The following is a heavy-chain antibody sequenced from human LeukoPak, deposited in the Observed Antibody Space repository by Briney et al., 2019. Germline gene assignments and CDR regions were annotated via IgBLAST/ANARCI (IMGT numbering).Heavy chain of an antibody. Sequence: GGSLRLSCAASGFTFSSYSMNWVRQAPGKGLEWVSSISSSSSYIYYADSVKGRFTISRDNAKNSLYLQMNSLRAEDTAVYYCARGPVITIFGVVDNSLRYGMDVWGQGTTVTVSS. CDR2: ISSSSSYI. V-gene: IGHV3-21*01. J-gene: IGHJ6*02. CDR1: GFTFSSYS. CDR3: ARGPVITIFGVVDNSLRYGMDV. D-gene: IGHD3-3*01.